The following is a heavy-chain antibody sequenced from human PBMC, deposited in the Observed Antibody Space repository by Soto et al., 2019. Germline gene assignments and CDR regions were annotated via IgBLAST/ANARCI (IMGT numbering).Heavy chain of an antibody. Sequence: GGSLRLSCAASGFTFSSYWMHWVRQAPGKGLVWVSRINSDGSSTSYADSVKGRFTISRDNAKNTLYLQMNSLRAEDTAVYYCARDILWFGELFSAGSYYYGMDVWGQGTTVTVPS. D-gene: IGHD3-10*01. V-gene: IGHV3-74*01. J-gene: IGHJ6*02. CDR1: GFTFSSYW. CDR3: ARDILWFGELFSAGSYYYGMDV. CDR2: INSDGSST.